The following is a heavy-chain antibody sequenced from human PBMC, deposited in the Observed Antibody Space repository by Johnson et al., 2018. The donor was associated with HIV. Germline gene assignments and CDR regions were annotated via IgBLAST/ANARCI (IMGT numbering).Heavy chain of an antibody. J-gene: IGHJ3*02. CDR3: AKDTAIVRSSAAFDI. D-gene: IGHD5-18*01. CDR2: ISFDGSNN. Sequence: QVQLVESGGGLVKPGGSLRLSCSASGFTFSTYAMHWVRQAPGKGREWVALISFDGSNNYYVDSVKGRFTISRDNSENTLYLQRNSLRPEDTAVYYCAKDTAIVRSSAAFDIWGQGTMVTVSS. V-gene: IGHV3-30-3*02. CDR1: GFTFSTYA.